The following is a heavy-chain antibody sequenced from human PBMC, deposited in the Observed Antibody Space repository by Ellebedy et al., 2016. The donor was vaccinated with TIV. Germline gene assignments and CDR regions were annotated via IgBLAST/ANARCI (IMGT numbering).Heavy chain of an antibody. Sequence: GGSLRLXXAASGFTFSNAWISWVRQAPGKGLEWVGRIKSKTDYATRDYAAPLKGRFSISRDDSKNTVYLQMNSLETEDTAVYYCAAGTGRTDFHYWGQGTLVTVSS. CDR2: IKSKTDYATR. V-gene: IGHV3-15*01. D-gene: IGHD2-15*01. CDR3: AAGTGRTDFHY. CDR1: GFTFSNAW. J-gene: IGHJ4*02.